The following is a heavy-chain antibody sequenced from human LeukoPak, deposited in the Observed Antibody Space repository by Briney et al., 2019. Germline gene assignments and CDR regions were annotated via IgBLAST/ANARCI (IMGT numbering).Heavy chain of an antibody. V-gene: IGHV4-39*01. CDR2: MFYTGRN. D-gene: IGHD3-16*01. CDR3: AGRFQSTIPDTFAP. Sequence: PSETLSLTRTVSGASIITTHYVGGWIRQPPGKGLEWIGSMFYTGRNYSNSSLKSRVTISVDTSKNQFSLRLSSVTAADTAVYYCAGRFQSTIPDTFAPSGHGTLVTVSS. J-gene: IGHJ5*02. CDR1: GASIITTHYV.